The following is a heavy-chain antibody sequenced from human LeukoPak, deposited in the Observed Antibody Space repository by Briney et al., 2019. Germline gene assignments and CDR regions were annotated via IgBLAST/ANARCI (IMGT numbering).Heavy chain of an antibody. CDR2: IYYSRST. Sequence: SVTLSPTCTVSGGSISSSSYYWGWIRPPPGKGLEWIGSIYYSRSTYYNPSLKSRVTISVDTSKNQFSLKLSSVTAADTAVYYCARLRRLPSFDYWGQGTLVTVSS. J-gene: IGHJ4*02. D-gene: IGHD3-10*01. V-gene: IGHV4-39*01. CDR3: ARLRRLPSFDY. CDR1: GGSISSSSYY.